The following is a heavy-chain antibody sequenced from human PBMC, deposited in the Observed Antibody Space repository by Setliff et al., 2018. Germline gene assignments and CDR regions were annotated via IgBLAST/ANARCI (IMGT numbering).Heavy chain of an antibody. CDR1: GYTFTSYY. J-gene: IGHJ5*02. Sequence: GASVKVSCKASGYTFTSYYMHWVRQAPGQGLAWMGIINPSGGSTIYAQKFQGRVTMTEDTSTDTAYMELSSLRSEDTAVYYCATGGRFLEWLGPVTWWFDPWGQGTLVTVSS. D-gene: IGHD3-3*01. CDR3: ATGGRFLEWLGPVTWWFDP. V-gene: IGHV1-46*01. CDR2: INPSGGST.